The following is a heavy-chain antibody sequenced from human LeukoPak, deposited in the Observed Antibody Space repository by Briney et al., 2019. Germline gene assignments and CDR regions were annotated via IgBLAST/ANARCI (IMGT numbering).Heavy chain of an antibody. V-gene: IGHV1-46*01. Sequence: EASVKVSRMPSVYCFTRDYMHWVRPAPPQGLKWMGLINHSGGRTSYAQKFQGRVTMTRDTSTSTVYMELSSLRSEDTAVYYCARGFFRDGYNYGYWGQGTLVTVSS. CDR3: ARGFFRDGYNYGY. D-gene: IGHD5-24*01. J-gene: IGHJ4*02. CDR1: VYCFTRDY. CDR2: INHSGGRT.